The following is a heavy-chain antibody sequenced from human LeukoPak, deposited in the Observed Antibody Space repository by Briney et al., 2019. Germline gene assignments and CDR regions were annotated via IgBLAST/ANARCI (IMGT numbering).Heavy chain of an antibody. D-gene: IGHD2-2*01. CDR2: ISGSGGST. J-gene: IGHJ1*01. CDR3: AKGVGGCSSTSCSIYFQY. Sequence: GGSLRLSCAASRFTFSNYAMTWVRQAPGKGLEWVSGISGSGGSTYNADSVKGRFTISRDNSRNTLYLQMNSLRAEDTAVYYCAKGVGGCSSTSCSIYFQYWGQGTLVTVSS. CDR1: RFTFSNYA. V-gene: IGHV3-23*01.